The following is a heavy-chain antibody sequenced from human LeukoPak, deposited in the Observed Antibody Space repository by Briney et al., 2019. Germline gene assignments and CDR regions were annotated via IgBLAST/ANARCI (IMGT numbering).Heavy chain of an antibody. CDR3: AKDLSAASRVEYYFDY. CDR1: GFTFSSYA. D-gene: IGHD5-24*01. Sequence: GRSLRLSCAASGFTFSSYAMHWVRQAPGKGLEWVAVISYDGSNKYYADSVKGRFTISRDNSKNTLYLQMNSLRAEDTAVYYCAKDLSAASRVEYYFDYWGQGTLVTVSS. CDR2: ISYDGSNK. J-gene: IGHJ4*02. V-gene: IGHV3-30*04.